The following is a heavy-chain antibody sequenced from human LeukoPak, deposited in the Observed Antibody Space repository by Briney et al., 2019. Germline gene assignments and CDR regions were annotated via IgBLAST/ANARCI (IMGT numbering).Heavy chain of an antibody. CDR2: INPNSGGT. D-gene: IGHD5-18*01. CDR1: GYTFTGYY. CDR3: AARGYSYGYSGSFDY. V-gene: IGHV1-2*06. Sequence: ASVKVSCKASGYTFTGYYMHWVRQAPGQGLEWMGRINPNSGGTNYAQKFQGRVTMTRDTSISTAYMELSRLRSDDTAAYYCAARGYSYGYSGSFDYWGRGTLVTVSS. J-gene: IGHJ4*02.